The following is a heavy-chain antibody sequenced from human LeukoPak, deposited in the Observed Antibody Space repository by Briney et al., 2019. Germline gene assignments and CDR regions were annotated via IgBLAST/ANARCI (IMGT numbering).Heavy chain of an antibody. CDR3: ARDVGTAMVTGDY. Sequence: SETLSLTCAVSGGSISSNNWWSWVRQPPGKGLEWIGEIYHSGSTNYNPSLKSRVTISVDKSKNQLSLKLNSVTAADTAVYYCARDVGTAMVTGDYWGQGTLVTVSS. D-gene: IGHD5-18*01. J-gene: IGHJ4*02. CDR2: IYHSGST. CDR1: GGSISSNNW. V-gene: IGHV4-4*02.